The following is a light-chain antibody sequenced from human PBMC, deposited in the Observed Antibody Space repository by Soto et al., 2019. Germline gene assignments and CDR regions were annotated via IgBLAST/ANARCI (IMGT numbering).Light chain of an antibody. CDR3: SSYTTISTYV. V-gene: IGLV2-14*01. Sequence: QSVLAQPASVSGSPGQSITISCTGTSSDVGGYNYVSWYKQHPGKAPKLMIYDVRNRPSGVSNRFSGSKSVNTASLTISGLQAEDEADYYCSSYTTISTYVFGTGTKVTVL. J-gene: IGLJ1*01. CDR1: SSDVGGYNY. CDR2: DVR.